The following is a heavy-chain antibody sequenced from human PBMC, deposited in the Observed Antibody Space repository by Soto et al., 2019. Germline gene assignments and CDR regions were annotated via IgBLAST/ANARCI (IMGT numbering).Heavy chain of an antibody. D-gene: IGHD3-10*01. J-gene: IGHJ6*02. CDR1: GYTFTNYG. CDR2: ISVYTGNT. Sequence: QVLLVQSGAEVKKPGASVKVSCKASGYTFTNYGISWVRQAPGQGLEWMGWISVYTGNTNYAQNLQGRVTMTTDTSTTTAYMELRSLRSDDTAVYYCARDGTLVQRSNYYYNGMDVWGQGTTVTVSS. V-gene: IGHV1-18*04. CDR3: ARDGTLVQRSNYYYNGMDV.